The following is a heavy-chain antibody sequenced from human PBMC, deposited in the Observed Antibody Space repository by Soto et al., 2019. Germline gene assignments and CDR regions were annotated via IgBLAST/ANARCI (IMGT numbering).Heavy chain of an antibody. CDR3: AKDHPVGWITMIVVAPPTTVDY. D-gene: IGHD3-22*01. Sequence: HPGGSLRLSCAASGFTFSSYAMSWVRQAPGKGLEWVSAISGSGGSTYYADSVKGRFTISRDNSKNTLYLQMNSLRAEDTAVYYCAKDHPVGWITMIVVAPPTTVDYWGQGPLVTVSS. J-gene: IGHJ4*02. CDR1: GFTFSSYA. V-gene: IGHV3-23*01. CDR2: ISGSGGST.